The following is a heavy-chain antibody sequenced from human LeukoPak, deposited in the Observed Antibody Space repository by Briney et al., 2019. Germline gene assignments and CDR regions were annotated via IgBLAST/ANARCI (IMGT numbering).Heavy chain of an antibody. CDR2: IYSSGSI. V-gene: IGHV4-61*02. CDR3: AREAYHYYMDV. Sequence: SQTLSLTCTVSGGPISSGYYWGWIRQPAGKGLEWIGRIYSSGSINHNPSLKSRVTMSVDTSNNQISLRLSSVTAADTAVYYCAREAYHYYMDVWGKGTTVTVSS. CDR1: GGPISSGYY. J-gene: IGHJ6*03.